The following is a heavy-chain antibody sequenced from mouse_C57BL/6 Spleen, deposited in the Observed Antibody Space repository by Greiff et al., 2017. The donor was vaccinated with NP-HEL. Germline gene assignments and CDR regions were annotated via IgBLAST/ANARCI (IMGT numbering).Heavy chain of an antibody. CDR2: IYPGSGST. J-gene: IGHJ3*01. Sequence: QVQLQQPGAELVKPGASVKMSCKASGYTFTSYWITWVKQRPGQGLEWIGDIYPGSGSTNYNEKFKSKATLTVDTSSSTAYMQLSSLTSEDSAVYYCARGDDGYYGAWFAYWGQGTLVTVSA. CDR1: GYTFTSYW. D-gene: IGHD2-3*01. V-gene: IGHV1-55*01. CDR3: ARGDDGYYGAWFAY.